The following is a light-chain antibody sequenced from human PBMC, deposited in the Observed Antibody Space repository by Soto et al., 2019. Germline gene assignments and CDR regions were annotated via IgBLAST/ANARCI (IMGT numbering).Light chain of an antibody. Sequence: QPVLTQPPSASGTPGQRVTISCSGSSSNIGSNYVYWYQQLPGTAPKVFIYRNDQRPSGVPDRFSGSKSGTSASLAISGLRSEDEADYYCAAWDDSLSGWVFGGGTKLTVL. CDR1: SSNIGSNY. J-gene: IGLJ3*02. CDR2: RND. CDR3: AAWDDSLSGWV. V-gene: IGLV1-47*01.